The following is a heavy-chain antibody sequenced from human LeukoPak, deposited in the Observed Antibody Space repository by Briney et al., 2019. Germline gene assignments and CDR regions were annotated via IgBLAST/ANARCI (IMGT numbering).Heavy chain of an antibody. CDR1: GFTFSNYG. D-gene: IGHD2-15*01. CDR3: ARDLRPHRGAGLGRYFDY. V-gene: IGHV3-30*03. J-gene: IGHJ4*02. Sequence: GGSLRLSCAASGFTFSNYGIHWVRQAPGKGLEWVAVISYDGSNKYYAETVKGRFTISRDNSKNTLFLQMNSLRAEDTAVYSCARDLRPHRGAGLGRYFDYWGQGTLVTVSS. CDR2: ISYDGSNK.